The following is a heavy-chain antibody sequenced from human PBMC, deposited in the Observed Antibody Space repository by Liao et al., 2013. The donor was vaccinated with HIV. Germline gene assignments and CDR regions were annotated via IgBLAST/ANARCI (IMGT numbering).Heavy chain of an antibody. CDR3: AREFYDSSRTDI. Sequence: QVQLQQWGAGLLKSSETLSLTCAVYGGSFSAYYWTWIRQPPGKGLEWIAYIYYSGRTYYNPSLTSRVSISIDTSKNQFSLRLSSVTAADTAVYYCAREFYDSSRTDIWGQGTMVTVSS. CDR1: GGSFSAYY. CDR2: IYYSGRT. J-gene: IGHJ3*02. D-gene: IGHD3-22*01. V-gene: IGHV4-34*01.